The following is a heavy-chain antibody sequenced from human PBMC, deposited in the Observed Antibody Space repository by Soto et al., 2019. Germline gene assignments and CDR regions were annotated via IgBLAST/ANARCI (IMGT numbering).Heavy chain of an antibody. CDR3: AKDLQSYGDYDYYCYGMDV. D-gene: IGHD4-17*01. J-gene: IGHJ6*02. CDR2: ISYDGTNK. CDR1: GFTFSTYG. Sequence: QVQLVESGGGEVQPGRSLTISCAASGFTFSTYGMHWVRQTPGKGLEWVAVISYDGTNKFYSDSVKGRFTISRDNFKNTLTLQLNSLRADDTADYSCAKDLQSYGDYDYYCYGMDVWGLGTRVTASS. V-gene: IGHV3-30*18.